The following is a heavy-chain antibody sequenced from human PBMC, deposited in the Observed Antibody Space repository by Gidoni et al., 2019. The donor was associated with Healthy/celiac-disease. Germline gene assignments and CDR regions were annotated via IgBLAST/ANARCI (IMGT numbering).Heavy chain of an antibody. J-gene: IGHJ6*03. CDR1: GFTFSSYS. Sequence: EVQLVESGGGLVKPGGSLRLSCAASGFTFSSYSMNWVRQAPGKGLECVSSISSSSSYIYYADSVKGRFTISRDNAKNSLYLQMNSLRAEDTAVYDCARDYGANYYYMDVWGKGTTVTVSS. D-gene: IGHD2-8*01. V-gene: IGHV3-21*01. CDR3: ARDYGANYYYMDV. CDR2: ISSSSSYI.